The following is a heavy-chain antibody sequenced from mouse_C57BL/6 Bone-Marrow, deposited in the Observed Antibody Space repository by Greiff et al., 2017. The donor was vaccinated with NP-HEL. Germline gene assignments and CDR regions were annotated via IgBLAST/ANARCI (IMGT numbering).Heavy chain of an antibody. Sequence: VQLQQSGAELVRPGASVKLSCTASGFNIKDDYMHWVKQRPEQGLEWIGWIDPANGDTEYASKFQGKATITADTSSNTAYLQLSSLTSEDTAVYYCTDYYGSSLYAMDYWGQGTSVTVSS. CDR2: IDPANGDT. V-gene: IGHV14-4*01. CDR1: GFNIKDDY. D-gene: IGHD1-1*01. J-gene: IGHJ4*01. CDR3: TDYYGSSLYAMDY.